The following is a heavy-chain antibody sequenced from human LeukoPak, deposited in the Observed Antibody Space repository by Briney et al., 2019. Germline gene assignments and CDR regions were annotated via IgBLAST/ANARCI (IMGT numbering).Heavy chain of an antibody. CDR2: ISAYNGNT. CDR3: ARDRITIFGVVPGP. CDR1: GYTFTSYG. V-gene: IGHV1-18*01. J-gene: IGHJ5*02. Sequence: GASVKVSCKASGYTFTSYGISWVRQAPGQGLEWMGWISAYNGNTNYAQKLQGRVTMTTDTSTSTAYMELRSLRSDDTAVYYSARDRITIFGVVPGPWGQGTLVTVSS. D-gene: IGHD3-3*01.